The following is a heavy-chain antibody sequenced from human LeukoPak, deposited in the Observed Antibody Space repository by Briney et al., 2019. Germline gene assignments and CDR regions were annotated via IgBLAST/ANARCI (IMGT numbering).Heavy chain of an antibody. J-gene: IGHJ4*02. CDR3: AIMHGYYDGSGYWVQ. D-gene: IGHD3-22*01. CDR1: GFTFGSYG. CDR2: ISPSGDRT. Sequence: GGSLRLSCAASGFTFGSYGMSWFRQAPGKGLEWVSFISPSGDRTSNADSVEGRFTISRDNPRDTLYLQMNSLRDEDTAGYYCAIMHGYYDGSGYWVQWGQGTLVTVSS. V-gene: IGHV3-23*01.